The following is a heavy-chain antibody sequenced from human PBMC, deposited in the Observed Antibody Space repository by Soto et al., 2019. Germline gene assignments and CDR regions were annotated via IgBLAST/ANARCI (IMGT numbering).Heavy chain of an antibody. CDR2: TYYRSKWYN. CDR3: AREFPYYVRSDRCLDY. J-gene: IGHJ4*02. Sequence: PSETRSLTCAISGDSVSDNSAAWNWIRQSPSRVLEWLGRTYYRSKWYNDYAVSVKSRITVTPDTSKNQFSLHLNSVTPEDTAVYYGAREFPYYVRSDRCLDYWGQGALDTVST. V-gene: IGHV6-1*01. D-gene: IGHD3-16*01. CDR1: GDSVSDNSAA.